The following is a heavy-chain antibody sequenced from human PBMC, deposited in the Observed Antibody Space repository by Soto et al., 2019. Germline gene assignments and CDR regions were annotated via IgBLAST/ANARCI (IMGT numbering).Heavy chain of an antibody. V-gene: IGHV1-18*01. J-gene: IGHJ5*01. D-gene: IGHD2-15*01. CDR1: GYIFTNYG. Sequence: QVHLVQSGTEVKKPGASVKVSCKASGYIFTNYGLGWARQAPGQGLEWMGSINGYNGNISYAQKFQGRVTMTIDTSTTPAYKELRCLTSAKTSVYYCVRDYCYSGPMDSWGQGSIATGSS. CDR2: INGYNGNI. CDR3: VRDYCYSGPMDS.